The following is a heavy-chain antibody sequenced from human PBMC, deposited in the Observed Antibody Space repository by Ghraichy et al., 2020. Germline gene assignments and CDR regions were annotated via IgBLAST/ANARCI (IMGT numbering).Heavy chain of an antibody. V-gene: IGHV3-23*01. J-gene: IGHJ5*02. CDR3: AKDYCSSTSCYRWDNNWFDP. CDR1: GFTFSSYA. CDR2: ISGSGGST. D-gene: IGHD2-2*02. Sequence: LSLTCAASGFTFSSYAMSWVRQAPGKGLEWVSAISGSGGSTYYADSVKGRFTISRDNSKNTLYLQMNSLRAEDTAVYYCAKDYCSSTSCYRWDNNWFDPWGQGTLVTVSS.